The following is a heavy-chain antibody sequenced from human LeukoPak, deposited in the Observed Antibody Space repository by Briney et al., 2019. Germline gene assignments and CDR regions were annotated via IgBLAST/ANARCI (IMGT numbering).Heavy chain of an antibody. J-gene: IGHJ4*02. CDR1: GFTFSSYW. V-gene: IGHV3-7*01. CDR2: IKQDGSEK. D-gene: IGHD3-10*01. CDR3: AKAKVSGVGYFDF. Sequence: GGSLRLSCAASGFTFSSYWMSWVRQAPGKGLEWVTNIKQDGSEKYYVDSVKGRFTISRDNAKNSLYLQMNSLRAEDTAVYYCAKAKVSGVGYFDFWGQGTLVTVSS.